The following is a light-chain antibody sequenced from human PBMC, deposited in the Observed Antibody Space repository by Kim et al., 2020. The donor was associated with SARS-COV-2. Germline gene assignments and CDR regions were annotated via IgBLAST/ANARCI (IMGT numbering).Light chain of an antibody. Sequence: SVGEKGTITCRAGQGIGRFLAWYQQKPGEAPKVLIHTASTLQTGVPSRFSGSGSGTDFALTISSLQPEDSATYFCQQLNTYPYTFGQGTKLEI. V-gene: IGKV1-9*01. CDR1: QGIGRF. CDR3: QQLNTYPYT. CDR2: TAS. J-gene: IGKJ2*01.